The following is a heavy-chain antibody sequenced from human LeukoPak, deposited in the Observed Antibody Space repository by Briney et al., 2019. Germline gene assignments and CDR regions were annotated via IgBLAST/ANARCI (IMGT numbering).Heavy chain of an antibody. Sequence: PGGSLRLSCAASGLTFNSYAMSWVRQAPGKGLEWVSSISGSGGSTYYADSVKGRFTISRDNSQNTLYLQMNSLRAEDTAVYYCAKDRSGGGDYYFGMDVWGPGTTVTVSS. CDR1: GLTFNSYA. D-gene: IGHD6-19*01. V-gene: IGHV3-23*01. CDR3: AKDRSGGGDYYFGMDV. CDR2: ISGSGGST. J-gene: IGHJ6*02.